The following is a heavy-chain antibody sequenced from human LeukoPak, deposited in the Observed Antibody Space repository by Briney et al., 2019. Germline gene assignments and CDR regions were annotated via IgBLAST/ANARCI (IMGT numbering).Heavy chain of an antibody. J-gene: IGHJ3*02. D-gene: IGHD6-13*01. V-gene: IGHV4-59*01. CDR2: IYYSGST. CDR1: GGPISSYY. Sequence: SETLSLTCTVSGGPISSYYWSWIRQPPGKGLEWIGYIYYSGSTNYNPSLKSRVTISVDTSKNQFSLKLSSVTAADTAVYYCAGSSSWGAFDIWGQGTMVTVSS. CDR3: AGSSSWGAFDI.